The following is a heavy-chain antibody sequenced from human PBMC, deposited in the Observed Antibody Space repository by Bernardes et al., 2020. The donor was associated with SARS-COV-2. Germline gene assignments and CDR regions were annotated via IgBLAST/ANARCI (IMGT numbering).Heavy chain of an antibody. V-gene: IGHV3-13*01. J-gene: IGHJ6*02. CDR1: GFSLSGYD. CDR2: IDTAGDT. CDR3: TRARASLGYAMDV. Sequence: GGSLRLSCAASGFSLSGYDMHWVRQVIGRGLEWVAGIDTAGDTNYIDSVKGRFTISRENAKNSLSLEMNSLQAGDSGVYYCTRARASLGYAMDVWGQGTTVTVPS.